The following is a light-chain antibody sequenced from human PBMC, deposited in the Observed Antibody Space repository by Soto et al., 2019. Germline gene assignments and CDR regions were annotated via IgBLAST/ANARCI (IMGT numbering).Light chain of an antibody. CDR3: QQYNTWPRT. J-gene: IGKJ1*01. V-gene: IGKV3-15*01. CDR2: DAS. Sequence: EIVMTQSPATLSVSPGERATLSCRASQSVSSNLAWYQQKPGQAPRLLIYDASSRATGIPARFSGSGSGTEFTLTISSLQSEDCAVYYCQQYNTWPRTFGQGTKVEIK. CDR1: QSVSSN.